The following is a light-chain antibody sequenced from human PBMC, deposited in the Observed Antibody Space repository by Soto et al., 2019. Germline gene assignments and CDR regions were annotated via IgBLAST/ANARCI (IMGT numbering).Light chain of an antibody. V-gene: IGLV2-14*01. CDR2: EVN. J-gene: IGLJ3*02. Sequence: QSALTQPASVSGSLGQSITISCTGTGSDVGFSNYVSWYQQHPGEVPKLIIYEVNNRPSGISYRFSGSKSGNTASLTISGLQAEDEGDYYCSSYTRVDTQVFGGGTKVTVL. CDR1: GSDVGFSNY. CDR3: SSYTRVDTQV.